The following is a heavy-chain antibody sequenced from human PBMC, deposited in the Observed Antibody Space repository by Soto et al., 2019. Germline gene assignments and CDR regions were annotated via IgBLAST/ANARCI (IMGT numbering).Heavy chain of an antibody. CDR1: GGSISSGGYY. Sequence: QVQLQESGPGLVKPSQTLSLTCTVSGGSISSGGYYWSWIRQHPGKGLEWIGYIYYSGSTYYNPSLKRRVTISVDTSKNQFSLKLSSVTAADTAVYYCARDYGRRYCSSTSCRHNAFDIWGQGTMVTVSS. D-gene: IGHD2-2*01. V-gene: IGHV4-31*03. CDR3: ARDYGRRYCSSTSCRHNAFDI. J-gene: IGHJ3*02. CDR2: IYYSGST.